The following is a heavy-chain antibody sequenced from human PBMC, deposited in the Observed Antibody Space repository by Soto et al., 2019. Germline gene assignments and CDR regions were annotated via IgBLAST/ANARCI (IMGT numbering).Heavy chain of an antibody. CDR1: GGSISSSNW. CDR2: IYESGRT. V-gene: IGHV4-4*01. J-gene: IGHJ5*02. Sequence: LRRPLSLTCAVSGGSISSSNWWSWVRQPPGKGPEWIGYIYESGRTYYKPSLKSRASISMDKSRNQFSVRLTSVTAADTAVYFCARGDRYSGSFSDYFDPWGQGTLVTVSS. D-gene: IGHD1-26*01. CDR3: ARGDRYSGSFSDYFDP.